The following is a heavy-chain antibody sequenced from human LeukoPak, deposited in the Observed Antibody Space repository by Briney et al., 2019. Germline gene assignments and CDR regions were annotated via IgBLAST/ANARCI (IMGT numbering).Heavy chain of an antibody. CDR2: INPNSGGT. CDR1: GYTFTGYY. V-gene: IGHV1-2*02. CDR3: ARDVTNYDSSGYYPDY. J-gene: IGHJ4*02. Sequence: ASVKVSCKASGYTFTGYYMHWVRQAPGQGLEWMGWINPNSGGTNYAQKFQGGVTMTRDTSISTAYMELSRLRSDDTAVYYCARDVTNYDSSGYYPDYWGQGTLVTVSS. D-gene: IGHD3-22*01.